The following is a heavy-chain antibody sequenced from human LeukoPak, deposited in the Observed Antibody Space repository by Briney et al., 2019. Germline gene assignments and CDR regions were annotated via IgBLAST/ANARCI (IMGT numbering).Heavy chain of an antibody. D-gene: IGHD3-9*01. CDR2: IYYSGST. Sequence: SETLSLTCTVSGGSISSGGNYWCWIRQHPGKGLEWIGYIYYSGSTYYNPSLKSRVTISVDTSKNQFSLKLSSVTAADTAVYYCARGRGLRYFGRDDAFDIWGQGTMVTVSS. J-gene: IGHJ3*02. CDR1: GGSISSGGNY. CDR3: ARGRGLRYFGRDDAFDI. V-gene: IGHV4-31*03.